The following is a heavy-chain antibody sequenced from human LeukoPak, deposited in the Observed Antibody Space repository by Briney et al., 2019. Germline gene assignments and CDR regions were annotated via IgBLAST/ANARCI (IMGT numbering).Heavy chain of an antibody. V-gene: IGHV4-30-4*01. CDR2: IYYSGST. CDR1: GGSISSGDYY. D-gene: IGHD2-21*02. Sequence: SETLSLTCTVSGGSISSGDYYWSWIRQPPGKGLEWIGYIYYSGSTYYNPSLKSRVTISVDTSKNQFSLKLSSVTAADTAVYYCASSAGDSYYYYGMDVWGQGTTVTVSS. J-gene: IGHJ6*02. CDR3: ASSAGDSYYYYGMDV.